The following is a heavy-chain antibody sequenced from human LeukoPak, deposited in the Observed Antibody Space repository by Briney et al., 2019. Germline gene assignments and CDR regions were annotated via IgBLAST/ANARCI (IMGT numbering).Heavy chain of an antibody. CDR3: ARDPGITIFGVVISPEGFDY. V-gene: IGHV3-7*01. J-gene: IGHJ4*02. Sequence: PGGSLRLSCAAPGFTFSSYWMSWVRQAPGKGLGWVANIKQDGSEKYYVDSVKGRFTISRDNAKNSLYLQMNSLRAEDTAVYYCARDPGITIFGVVISPEGFDYWGQGTLVTVSS. CDR1: GFTFSSYW. D-gene: IGHD3-3*01. CDR2: IKQDGSEK.